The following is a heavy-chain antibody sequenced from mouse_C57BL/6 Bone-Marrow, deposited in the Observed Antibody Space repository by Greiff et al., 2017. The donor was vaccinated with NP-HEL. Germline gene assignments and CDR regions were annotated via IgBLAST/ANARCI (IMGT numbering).Heavy chain of an antibody. CDR3: AEYYGSSWNWYFDV. V-gene: IGHV1-15*01. CDR2: IDPETGGT. D-gene: IGHD1-1*01. Sequence: QVQLKESGAELVRPGASVTLSCKASGYTFTDYEMHWVKQTPVHGLEWIGAIDPETGGTAYNQKFKGKAILTADKSSSTAYMELRSLTSEDSAVYYCAEYYGSSWNWYFDVWGTGTTVTVSS. J-gene: IGHJ1*03. CDR1: GYTFTDYE.